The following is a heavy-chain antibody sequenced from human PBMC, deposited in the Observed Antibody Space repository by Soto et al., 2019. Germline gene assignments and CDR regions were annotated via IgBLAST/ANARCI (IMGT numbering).Heavy chain of an antibody. V-gene: IGHV1-3*01. CDR1: GYTFSGHE. D-gene: IGHD5-12*01. J-gene: IGHJ5*02. CDR2: TNAGNSKT. Sequence: QVHFVQSGAEVKKPGASVKVSCKTSGYTFSGHEIHWLRQAPGQRPEWLGCTNAGNSKTYYSEKFEVRVTFTRETHATTVTMELTNLTTEDTAVYCCGIDQSGSGYNVDWIDPWCQGTLVTVSS. CDR3: GIDQSGSGYNVDWIDP.